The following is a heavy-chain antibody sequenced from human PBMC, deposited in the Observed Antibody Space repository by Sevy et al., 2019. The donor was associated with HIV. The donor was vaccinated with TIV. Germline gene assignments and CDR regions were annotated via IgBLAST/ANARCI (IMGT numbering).Heavy chain of an antibody. CDR3: ARAIGTQVAGLYYFDY. CDR1: AYSISSDYY. D-gene: IGHD6-19*01. Sequence: SETLSLTCAVSAYSISSDYYWGWVRQPPGKGLEWIGSIYHSGYSYYNASLKSRVTISVNTSKNQFSLKLSSVTAADTAVYYCARAIGTQVAGLYYFDYWGQGTLVTVSS. V-gene: IGHV4-38-2*01. CDR2: IYHSGYS. J-gene: IGHJ4*02.